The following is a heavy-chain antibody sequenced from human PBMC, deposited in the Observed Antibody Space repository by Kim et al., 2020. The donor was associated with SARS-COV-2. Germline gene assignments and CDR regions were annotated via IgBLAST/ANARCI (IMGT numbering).Heavy chain of an antibody. V-gene: IGHV4-34*01. CDR2: INHSGST. D-gene: IGHD3-22*01. J-gene: IGHJ4*02. Sequence: SETLSLTCAVYGGSFSGYYWSWIRQPPGKGLEWIGEINHSGSTNYNPSLKSRVTISVDTSKNQFSLKLSSVTAADTAVYYCAGTHDSSGYYTGSFDYWGQGTLVTVSS. CDR3: AGTHDSSGYYTGSFDY. CDR1: GGSFSGYY.